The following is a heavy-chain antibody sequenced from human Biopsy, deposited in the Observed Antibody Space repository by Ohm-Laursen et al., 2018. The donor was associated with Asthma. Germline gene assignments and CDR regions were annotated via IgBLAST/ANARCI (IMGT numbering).Heavy chain of an antibody. D-gene: IGHD3-22*01. CDR3: VRHQYSSSWSTFDY. CDR2: MYHSGSP. CDR1: GVSIRSYY. J-gene: IGHJ4*02. V-gene: IGHV4-39*01. Sequence: SDTLSLTCTVSGVSIRSYYWGWIRQPPGKGMEWIGSMYHSGSPYYHPSLKSRATISVDTSKNQLSLKMSSLTAADTAVYFCVRHQYSSSWSTFDYWGQGALVTVSS.